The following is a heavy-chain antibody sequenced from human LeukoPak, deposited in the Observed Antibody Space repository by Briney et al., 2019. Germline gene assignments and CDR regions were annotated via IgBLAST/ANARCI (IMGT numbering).Heavy chain of an antibody. V-gene: IGHV3-48*03. CDR1: GFTFSSYE. D-gene: IGHD3-9*01. CDR2: ISSSGSTI. CDR3: AKDGRYDILTGYRSTYLYMDV. Sequence: GGSLRLSCAASGFTFSSYEMNWVRQAPGRGLEWVSYISSSGSTIYYADSVKGRFTISRDNSKNTLYLQMNSLRAEDTAVYYCAKDGRYDILTGYRSTYLYMDVWGKGTTVTISS. J-gene: IGHJ6*03.